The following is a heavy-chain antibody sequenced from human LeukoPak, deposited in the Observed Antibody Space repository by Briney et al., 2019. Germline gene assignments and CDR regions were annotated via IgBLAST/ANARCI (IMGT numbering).Heavy chain of an antibody. CDR3: ARAATTVTRNYFDY. D-gene: IGHD4-17*01. Sequence: PSETLSLTCTVSGGSISSGSYYWSWIRQPAGKGLEWIGRIYTSGSTNYNPSLKSRVTISVGTSKNQLSLKLSSVTAADTAVYYCARAATTVTRNYFDYWGQGTLVTVSS. J-gene: IGHJ4*02. V-gene: IGHV4-61*02. CDR2: IYTSGST. CDR1: GGSISSGSYY.